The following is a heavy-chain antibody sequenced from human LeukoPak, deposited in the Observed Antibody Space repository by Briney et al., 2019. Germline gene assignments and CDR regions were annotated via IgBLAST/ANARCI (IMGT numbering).Heavy chain of an antibody. Sequence: GASVKVSCKASGYTFTSYGISWVRQAPGQRLEWMGWISAYNGNTNYAQKLQGRVTMTTVTSTSTAYMELRSLRSDDTAVYYCARDLAWGRHHPMDVWGQGTTVTVSS. CDR1: GYTFTSYG. J-gene: IGHJ6*02. CDR2: ISAYNGNT. CDR3: ARDLAWGRHHPMDV. V-gene: IGHV1-18*01. D-gene: IGHD3-16*01.